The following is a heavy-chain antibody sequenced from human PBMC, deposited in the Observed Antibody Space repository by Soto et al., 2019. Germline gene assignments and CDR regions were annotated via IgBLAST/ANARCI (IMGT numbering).Heavy chain of an antibody. J-gene: IGHJ4*02. CDR1: GSIFSTYS. Sequence: GESLKISCKASGSIFSTYSIGWVRQLPGKGLEWICNLHYCHFNAVYSPSFQGHVTISVDKFINTAYEQLSSLRASDSALFYCATSPSGHWFDYCGQGTLVTVSS. D-gene: IGHD3-22*01. V-gene: IGHV5-51*01. CDR3: ATSPSGHWFDY. CDR2: LHYCHFNA.